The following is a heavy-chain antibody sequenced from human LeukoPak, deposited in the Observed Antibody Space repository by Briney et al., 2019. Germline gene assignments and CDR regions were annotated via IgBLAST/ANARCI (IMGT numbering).Heavy chain of an antibody. D-gene: IGHD3-9*01. J-gene: IGHJ6*03. CDR2: IKQDGGEK. Sequence: PGGSLRLSCAASGFTFSSYWMSWVRQAPGKGLEWVANIKQDGGEKFYVDSVKGRFTISRDNAKNSLYLQMNSLRAEDTAVYYCAKAGDILKAYYYYYMDVWGKGTTVTVSS. V-gene: IGHV3-7*03. CDR3: AKAGDILKAYYYYYMDV. CDR1: GFTFSSYW.